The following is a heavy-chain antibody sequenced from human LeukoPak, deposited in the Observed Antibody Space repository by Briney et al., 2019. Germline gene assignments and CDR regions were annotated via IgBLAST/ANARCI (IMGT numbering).Heavy chain of an antibody. CDR2: IYSGGST. CDR1: GFTVSSNY. V-gene: IGHV3-66*01. Sequence: GGSLRLSCAASGFTVSSNYMSWVRQAPGKGLEWVSVIYSGGSTYYADSVKGRFTISRDNSKNTLYLQMNSLRAEGTAVYYCASNIGGSTGDAFDIWGQGTMITVSS. J-gene: IGHJ3*02. D-gene: IGHD3-16*01. CDR3: ASNIGGSTGDAFDI.